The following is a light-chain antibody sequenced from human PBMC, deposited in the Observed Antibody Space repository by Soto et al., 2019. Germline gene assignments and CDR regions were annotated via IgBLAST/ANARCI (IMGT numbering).Light chain of an antibody. V-gene: IGKV1-39*01. J-gene: IGKJ3*01. CDR2: AAS. CDR1: QSISSY. CDR3: QQSYSTPFT. Sequence: DIQMTQSPSSLSASVGDRVTITCRASQSISSYLNWYQQKPGKAPKLLIYAASSLQSGVPSRFSRSGTRTDFTLTISSLQPEDFAAYYCQQSYSTPFTFGPGTKVDIK.